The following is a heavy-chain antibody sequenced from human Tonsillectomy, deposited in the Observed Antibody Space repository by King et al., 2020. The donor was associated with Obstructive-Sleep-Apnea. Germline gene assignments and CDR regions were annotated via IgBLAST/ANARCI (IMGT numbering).Heavy chain of an antibody. Sequence: QLQESGPGLVKPSETLSLTCTVSGGSISSYYWSWIRQPPGKGLEWIGYIYYSGSTNYNPSLQSRVTISVDTSKNQFSLKLSSVTAADTAVYYCARDYYGSGSYYNGDWFDPWGQGTLVTVSS. J-gene: IGHJ5*02. D-gene: IGHD3-10*01. CDR2: IYYSGST. CDR3: ARDYYGSGSYYNGDWFDP. V-gene: IGHV4-59*01. CDR1: GGSISSYY.